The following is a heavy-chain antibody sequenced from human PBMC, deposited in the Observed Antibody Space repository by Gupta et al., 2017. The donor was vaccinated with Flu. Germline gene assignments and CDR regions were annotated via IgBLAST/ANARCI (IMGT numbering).Heavy chain of an antibody. CDR2: ISSSVVT. D-gene: IGHD3-16*01. CDR3: ATGHWAK. Sequence: EVQLVESGGGLVPPGGSLRLSCAASGHTLSSYDMSWVRQAPGRGLEWVSCISSSVVTYYGDPVRGRFTISRYNAKNSLYLQMSGLRDEDTAGYYCATGHWAKWGQGTLVTVSS. V-gene: IGHV3-48*03. J-gene: IGHJ4*02. CDR1: GHTLSSYD.